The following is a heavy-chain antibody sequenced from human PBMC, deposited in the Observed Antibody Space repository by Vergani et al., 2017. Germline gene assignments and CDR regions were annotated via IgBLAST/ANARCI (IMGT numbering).Heavy chain of an antibody. CDR3: ARDSGGLVVPAPGRTGDFWSGGRDDYYYMDV. CDR1: GFTFSSYW. Sequence: EVQLVESGGGLVQPGGSLRLSCAASGFTFSSYWMSWVRQAPGKGLEWVANIKQDGSEKYYVDSVKGRFTISRDNAKNSLYLQMNSLRAEDTAVYYCARDSGGLVVPAPGRTGDFWSGGRDDYYYMDVWGKGTTVTVSS. V-gene: IGHV3-7*01. D-gene: IGHD3-3*01. CDR2: IKQDGSEK. J-gene: IGHJ6*03.